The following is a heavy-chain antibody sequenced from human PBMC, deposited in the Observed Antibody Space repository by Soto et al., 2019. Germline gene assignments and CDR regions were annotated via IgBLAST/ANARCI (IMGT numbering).Heavy chain of an antibody. D-gene: IGHD3-3*01. CDR3: ARDGGLYYDFWSGYYSRINWFDP. Sequence: TGGSLRLSCAASGFTFSSYSMNWVRQAPGKGLEWVSSISSSSSYIYYADSVKGRFTISRDNAKNSLYLQMNSLRAEDTAVYYCARDGGLYYDFWSGYYSRINWFDPWGQGTLVTVSS. CDR1: GFTFSSYS. CDR2: ISSSSSYI. J-gene: IGHJ5*02. V-gene: IGHV3-21*01.